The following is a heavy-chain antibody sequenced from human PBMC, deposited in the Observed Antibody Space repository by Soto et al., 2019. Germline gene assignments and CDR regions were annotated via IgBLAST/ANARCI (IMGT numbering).Heavy chain of an antibody. J-gene: IGHJ4*02. CDR3: AGEPAWIQLWLRLDY. D-gene: IGHD5-18*01. CDR2: MYHSGST. CDR1: GYSISSGYF. V-gene: IGHV4-38-2*02. Sequence: SETLSLTCGVSGYSISSGYFWGWIRQPPGKGLEWIGSMYHSGSTNYNPSLKSRVTISVDTSKNQFSLKLSSVTAADTAVYYCAGEPAWIQLWLRLDYWGQGTLVTVSS.